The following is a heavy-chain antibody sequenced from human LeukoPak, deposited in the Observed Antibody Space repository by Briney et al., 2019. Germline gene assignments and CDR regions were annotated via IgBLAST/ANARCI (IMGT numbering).Heavy chain of an antibody. V-gene: IGHV3-23*01. J-gene: IGHJ4*02. CDR3: AKSFGYSRSWFDN. D-gene: IGHD6-13*01. CDR2: ISGNGGGT. CDR1: GLTFSNYT. Sequence: GGSLKLSCAASGLTFSNYTMSWVRQAPGKGLEWVSGISGNGGGTYYADSVKGRFTISRDNSKNTLYLQMNSLRVGDTAVYFCAKSFGYSRSWFDNWGQVALVT.